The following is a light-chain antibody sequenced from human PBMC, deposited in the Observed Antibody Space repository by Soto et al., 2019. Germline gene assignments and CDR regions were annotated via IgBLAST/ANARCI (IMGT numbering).Light chain of an antibody. CDR3: TSHTGASIPDV. J-gene: IGLJ1*01. Sequence: QSVLTQPASVSGSPGQSISISCTGTSSDVGGYNYVSWYQQHPGKAPKLIIYEVSNRPSGVSNRFSGSKSGYTASLTISGLQADDEADYYCTSHTGASIPDVFGTGTKLTVL. V-gene: IGLV2-14*01. CDR1: SSDVGGYNY. CDR2: EVS.